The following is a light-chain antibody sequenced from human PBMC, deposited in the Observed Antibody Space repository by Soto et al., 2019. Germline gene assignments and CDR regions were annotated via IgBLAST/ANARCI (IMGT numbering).Light chain of an antibody. Sequence: EVVMTQSPATLSLSPGERATLSCRASRSVSSDLAWYQQKPGQAPRLLIYGASTRATDIPAPFSGGGSFTEFTLTTISLQSEDFAIYYCQQYNDWSPITFGPGTRVDFK. J-gene: IGKJ3*01. CDR3: QQYNDWSPIT. CDR1: RSVSSD. V-gene: IGKV3-15*01. CDR2: GAS.